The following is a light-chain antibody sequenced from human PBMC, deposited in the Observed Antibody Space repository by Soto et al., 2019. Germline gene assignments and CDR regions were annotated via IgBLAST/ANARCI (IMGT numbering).Light chain of an antibody. CDR1: SSNIGASYE. J-gene: IGLJ2*01. Sequence: QSVLTQPPSVSGAPGQRVTISCTGSSSNIGASYEVHWYQQLPGSAPKLLIYSDNSRPSGVPDRFSGSKSGPSASLAITGLKADDEAAYDCHSFERSLGHLGFGGGTKLTVL. CDR3: HSFERSLGHLG. CDR2: SDN. V-gene: IGLV1-40*01.